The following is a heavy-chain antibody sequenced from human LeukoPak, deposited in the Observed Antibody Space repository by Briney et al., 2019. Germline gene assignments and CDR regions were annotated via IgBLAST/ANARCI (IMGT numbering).Heavy chain of an antibody. V-gene: IGHV3-30-3*01. Sequence: GGSLRLSCAASGFTFSSYAMHWVRQAPGKGLEWVAVISYDGSNKYYADSVKGRFTISRDNSKNTQYLQMNSLRAEDTAVYYCAKDIAVAAPYAFDIWGQGTMVTVSS. CDR3: AKDIAVAAPYAFDI. D-gene: IGHD6-19*01. J-gene: IGHJ3*02. CDR1: GFTFSSYA. CDR2: ISYDGSNK.